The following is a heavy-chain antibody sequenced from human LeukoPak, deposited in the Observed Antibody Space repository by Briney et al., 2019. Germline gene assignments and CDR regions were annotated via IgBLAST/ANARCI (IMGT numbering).Heavy chain of an antibody. Sequence: GGSLRLSCAASGFTFSRYEMNWVRQAPGKGLEWVSYISRSGDTIYFADSVKGRFTISRDNAKNSLYLQMNSLRAEDTAVYYCARNQDYGVYNSVGAFDIWGQGTMVTVSS. V-gene: IGHV3-48*03. D-gene: IGHD4-17*01. CDR1: GFTFSRYE. CDR2: ISRSGDTI. J-gene: IGHJ3*02. CDR3: ARNQDYGVYNSVGAFDI.